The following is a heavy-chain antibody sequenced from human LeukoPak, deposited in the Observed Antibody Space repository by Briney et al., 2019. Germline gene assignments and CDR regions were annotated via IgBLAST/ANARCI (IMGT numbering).Heavy chain of an antibody. CDR3: ARGLFMGVGYNWFDP. D-gene: IGHD2-15*01. J-gene: IGHJ5*02. V-gene: IGHV3-48*03. CDR2: ICGSGSTI. CDR1: GLTLKGVA. Sequence: GGSLRLSCAPSGLTLKGVATGCGCDAPGGGREGVSYICGSGSTIYYAGSVKVRFTLSRDNAKNSLYLQMNSLRAEDTAVYYCARGLFMGVGYNWFDPWGQGTLVIVSS.